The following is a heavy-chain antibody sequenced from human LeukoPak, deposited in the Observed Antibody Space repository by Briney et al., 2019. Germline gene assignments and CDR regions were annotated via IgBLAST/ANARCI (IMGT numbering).Heavy chain of an antibody. CDR2: IYYSGTT. CDR3: ARVNYDILTGYQYYFDY. J-gene: IGHJ4*02. Sequence: SETLSLTCTVSGGSISSSHYYWGWIRQTPGKGLEGIGTIYYSGTTYYNPSLESRATVSEDTSKNQFSLTLRSVTAADTAVYYCARVNYDILTGYQYYFDYWGQGTLVTVSS. V-gene: IGHV4-39*01. CDR1: GGSISSSHYY. D-gene: IGHD3-9*01.